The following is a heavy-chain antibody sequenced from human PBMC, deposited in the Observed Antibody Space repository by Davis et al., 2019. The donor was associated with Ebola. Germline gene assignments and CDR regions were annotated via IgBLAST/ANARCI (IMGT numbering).Heavy chain of an antibody. V-gene: IGHV3-21*04. Sequence: GGSLRLSCAASGFTFSSYTMTWVRQAPGKGLEWVSSISISSAFIYYADSVKGRFTISRDNAKNTLYLQMNSLRADDTAVYYCTRNIAVAAMIDYWGQGTLVTVSS. J-gene: IGHJ4*02. CDR1: GFTFSSYT. D-gene: IGHD6-19*01. CDR3: TRNIAVAAMIDY. CDR2: ISISSAFI.